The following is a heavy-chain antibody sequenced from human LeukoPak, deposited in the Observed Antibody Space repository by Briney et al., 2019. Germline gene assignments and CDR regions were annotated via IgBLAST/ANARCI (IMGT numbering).Heavy chain of an antibody. CDR1: GFTFDDYA. D-gene: IGHD3-22*01. J-gene: IGHJ4*02. CDR3: AKAPTPNYYDSSGYLGYFDY. Sequence: PGRSLRLSCAASGFTFDDYAMHWVRHAPGKGLEWVSGISWNSGSIGYADSVKGRFTISRDNAKNSPYLQMNSLRAEDMALYYCAKAPTPNYYDSSGYLGYFDYWGQGTLVTVSS. V-gene: IGHV3-9*03. CDR2: ISWNSGSI.